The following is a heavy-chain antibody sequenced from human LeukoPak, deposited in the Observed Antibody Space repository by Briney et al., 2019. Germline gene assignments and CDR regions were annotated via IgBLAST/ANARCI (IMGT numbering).Heavy chain of an antibody. CDR2: INHSGST. V-gene: IGHV4-34*01. J-gene: IGHJ3*02. D-gene: IGHD2-21*01. CDR3: ARLPWAGHVVVIASHAFDI. CDR1: GGSFSGYY. Sequence: PSETLSLTCAVYGGSFSGYYWSWIRQPPGKGLEWIGEINHSGSTNYNPSLKSRVTISVDTSKNQFSLKLSSVTAADTAVYYCARLPWAGHVVVIASHAFDIWGQGTMVTVSS.